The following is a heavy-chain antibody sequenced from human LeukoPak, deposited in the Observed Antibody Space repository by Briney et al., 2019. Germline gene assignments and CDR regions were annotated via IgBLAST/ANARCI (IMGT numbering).Heavy chain of an antibody. V-gene: IGHV4-59*12. Sequence: SETLSLTCTVSGGSISSYYWSWIRQPPGKGLEWIGYIYYSGSTNYKPSLKSRVTISVDTSKNQFSLKLSSVTAADTAVYYCARIGSGSQDYYYYYMDVWGKGTTVTVSS. CDR1: GGSISSYY. J-gene: IGHJ6*03. CDR3: ARIGSGSQDYYYYYMDV. D-gene: IGHD3-10*01. CDR2: IYYSGST.